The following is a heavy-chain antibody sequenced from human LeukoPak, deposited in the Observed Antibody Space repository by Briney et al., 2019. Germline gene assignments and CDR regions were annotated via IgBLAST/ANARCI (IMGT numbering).Heavy chain of an antibody. J-gene: IGHJ5*02. Sequence: GGPLRLSCAASGFTFSNYGMHWVRQAPGKGLEWVAVIRYDGTNKYYADSVRGRFTISRDNSKNTLYLQMNSLRADDTAVYYCARVKVEMATIGWLDPWGQGTLVTVSS. D-gene: IGHD5-24*01. V-gene: IGHV3-33*01. CDR1: GFTFSNYG. CDR3: ARVKVEMATIGWLDP. CDR2: IRYDGTNK.